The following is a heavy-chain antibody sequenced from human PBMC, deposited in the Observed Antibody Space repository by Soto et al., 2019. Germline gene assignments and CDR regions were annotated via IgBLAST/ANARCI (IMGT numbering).Heavy chain of an antibody. CDR3: VRWGFSYDSPRGIADY. CDR1: GFTFSAYG. D-gene: IGHD5-18*01. Sequence: QVQLVQSGAEVKKPGASVKVSCKASGFTFSAYGISWVRQAPGQGLEWMGWISTYHGNTNYAQRRQDRVTMTTDASTSAAYMELTSLRSDDTAVYYCVRWGFSYDSPRGIADYWGQGTLVTVSS. V-gene: IGHV1-18*04. CDR2: ISTYHGNT. J-gene: IGHJ4*02.